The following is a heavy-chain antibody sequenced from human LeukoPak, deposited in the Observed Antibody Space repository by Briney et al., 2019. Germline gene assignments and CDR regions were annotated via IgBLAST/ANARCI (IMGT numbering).Heavy chain of an antibody. CDR2: ISSSSSYI. V-gene: IGHV3-21*01. CDR1: RFTFSSYG. CDR3: ARLGSSGKAVS. J-gene: IGHJ5*02. Sequence: GGSLRLSCAASRFTFSSYGMTWVRQAPGKGLEWVSSISSSSSYIYYADSVKGQFTISRDNAKNSLYLQMNSLRAEDTAVYYCARLGSSGKAVSWGQGTLVTVSS. D-gene: IGHD3-10*01.